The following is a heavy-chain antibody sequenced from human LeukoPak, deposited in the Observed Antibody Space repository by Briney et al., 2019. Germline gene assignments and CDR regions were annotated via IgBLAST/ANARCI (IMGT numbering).Heavy chain of an antibody. J-gene: IGHJ4*02. D-gene: IGHD3-10*01. CDR1: GFTFSSYG. CDR3: AKDRAPLLLWFGEFRN. CDR2: ISGSGGTT. Sequence: GGSLRLSCAASGFTFSSYGMSWVRQAPGKGLEWVSAISGSGGTTYYADSVKGRFTISRDNSKNTLYLQMNSLRAEDTAVYYCAKDRAPLLLWFGEFRNWGQGTLVTVSS. V-gene: IGHV3-23*01.